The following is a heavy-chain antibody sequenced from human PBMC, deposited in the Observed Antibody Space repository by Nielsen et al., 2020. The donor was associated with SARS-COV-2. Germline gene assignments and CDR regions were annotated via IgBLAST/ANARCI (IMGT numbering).Heavy chain of an antibody. J-gene: IGHJ4*01. Sequence: GESLKISCAASGFTFSSYAMSWVRQAPGKGLEWVSAISGSGGSTYYADSVKGRFTISRDNSKHKMYLQMNSLRAEDTAVYYCAKYSTRCFDYWGHGTLVTVSS. CDR1: GFTFSSYA. CDR3: AKYSTRCFDY. D-gene: IGHD2-2*01. V-gene: IGHV3-23*01. CDR2: ISGSGGST.